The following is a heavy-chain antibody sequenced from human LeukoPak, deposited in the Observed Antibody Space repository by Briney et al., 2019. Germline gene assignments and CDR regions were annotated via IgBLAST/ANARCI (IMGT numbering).Heavy chain of an antibody. CDR2: IRSKANSYAT. D-gene: IGHD2-2*01. CDR3: ANIKYQLPLA. Sequence: GGSLRLSCAASGFTFSGSAMHWVRQASGKGLEWVGRIRSKANSYATAYAASVKGRFTISRDDSKNTAYLQMNSLKTEDTAVYYCANIKYQLPLAWGQGTLVTVSS. CDR1: GFTFSGSA. V-gene: IGHV3-73*01. J-gene: IGHJ4*02.